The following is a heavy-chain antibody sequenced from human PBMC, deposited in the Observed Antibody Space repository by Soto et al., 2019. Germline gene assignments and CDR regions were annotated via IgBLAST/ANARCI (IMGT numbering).Heavy chain of an antibody. Sequence: GGSLRLSCAASGFTFSSYAMSWVRQSPGKGLEWVSAISGSGGSTYYADSVKGRFTISRDNSKNTLYLQMNSLRAEDTAVYYCAKVHPVGSYYYYGMDVWGQGTTVTVSS. CDR3: AKVHPVGSYYYYGMDV. D-gene: IGHD1-26*01. V-gene: IGHV3-23*01. CDR1: GFTFSSYA. CDR2: ISGSGGST. J-gene: IGHJ6*02.